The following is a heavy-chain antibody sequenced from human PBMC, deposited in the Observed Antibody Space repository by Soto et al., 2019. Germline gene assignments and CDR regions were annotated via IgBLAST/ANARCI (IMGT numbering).Heavy chain of an antibody. CDR1: GFTFSSAA. CDR3: AIGTHPEPVILDY. D-gene: IGHD2-21*01. J-gene: IGHJ4*02. CDR2: ISGSGGST. Sequence: GGSLRLSCAASGFTFSSAAMTWVRQAPGKGLEWVSAISGSGGSTYYADSVKGRFTISRDNSKNTLYPQMNSLRAEDTAVYYCAIGTHPEPVILDYCGQGPLVTVSS. V-gene: IGHV3-23*01.